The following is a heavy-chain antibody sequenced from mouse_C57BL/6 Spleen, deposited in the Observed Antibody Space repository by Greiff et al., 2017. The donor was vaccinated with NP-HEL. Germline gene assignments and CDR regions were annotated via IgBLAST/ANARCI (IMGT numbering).Heavy chain of an antibody. Sequence: QVQLKESGPGLVAPSQSLSITCTVSGFSLPSYAISWVRQPPGKGLEWLGVIWPGGGTTYNSAPKSRLSISKDNSKRQVFLKMNSLQTDDTARYYCARNQDSSGLMDYWGQGTSVTVSA. CDR3: ARNQDSSGLMDY. V-gene: IGHV2-9-1*01. CDR1: GFSLPSYA. D-gene: IGHD3-2*02. CDR2: IWPGGGT. J-gene: IGHJ4*01.